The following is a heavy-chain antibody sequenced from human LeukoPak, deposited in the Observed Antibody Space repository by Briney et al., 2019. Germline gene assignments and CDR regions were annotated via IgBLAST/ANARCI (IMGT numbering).Heavy chain of an antibody. CDR3: TPWGY. CDR1: GFTFGDYA. Sequence: GGSLRLSCTASGFTFGDYAMSWVRQAPGKGLEWVGFIRSKAYGGTTEYAASVKGRFTISRDDSKSIAYLQMNSLKTEDTAAYYCTPWGYWGQGTLVTVSS. J-gene: IGHJ4*02. V-gene: IGHV3-49*04. CDR2: IRSKAYGGTT. D-gene: IGHD7-27*01.